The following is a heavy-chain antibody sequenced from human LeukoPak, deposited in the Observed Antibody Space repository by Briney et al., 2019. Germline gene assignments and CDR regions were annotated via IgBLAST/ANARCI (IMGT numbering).Heavy chain of an antibody. CDR2: IYPGDSDT. CDR1: GYSFTSYW. V-gene: IGHV5-51*01. Sequence: KPGESLKISCKGSGYSFTSYWIGWVRQMPGKGLEWMGIIYPGDSDTRYSPSFQGQVTISADKSISTAYLQWSSLKASDTAMYYCATRQEYDYVWGRHDAFDIWGQGTMVTVSS. D-gene: IGHD3-16*01. J-gene: IGHJ3*02. CDR3: ATRQEYDYVWGRHDAFDI.